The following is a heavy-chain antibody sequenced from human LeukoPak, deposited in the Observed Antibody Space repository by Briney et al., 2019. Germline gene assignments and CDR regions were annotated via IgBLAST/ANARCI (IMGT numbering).Heavy chain of an antibody. CDR2: ITGSSDIT. D-gene: IGHD1-26*01. J-gene: IGHJ4*02. V-gene: IGHV3-23*01. CDR3: AKKIPGTYPFDY. CDR1: GFTFSSYV. Sequence: GASLRLSCEASGFTFSSYVMAWVRQAPEKGLEWVAGITGSSDITDYADSVKGRSTISRDNSKNTLYLQMNSLMAVDTAIYYCAKKIPGTYPFDYWGRGTLVTVSS.